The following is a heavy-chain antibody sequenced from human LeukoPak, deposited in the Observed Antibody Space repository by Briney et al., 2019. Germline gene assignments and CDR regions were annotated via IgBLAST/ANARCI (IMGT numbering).Heavy chain of an antibody. Sequence: PGGSLRLSCAASGFTFSSYALHWVRQAPGKGLEWVAIISHDGSNKYYADSVKGRFTISRDNSKNTLYLQMNSLRAEDTAVYYCARDRDTMSPYYFDYWGQGTLVTVSS. D-gene: IGHD5-18*01. CDR3: ARDRDTMSPYYFDY. J-gene: IGHJ4*02. CDR1: GFTFSSYA. V-gene: IGHV3-30-3*01. CDR2: ISHDGSNK.